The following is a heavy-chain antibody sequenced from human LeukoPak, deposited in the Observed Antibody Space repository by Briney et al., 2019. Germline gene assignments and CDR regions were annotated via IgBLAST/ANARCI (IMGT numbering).Heavy chain of an antibody. J-gene: IGHJ2*01. CDR1: GGSFSGYY. D-gene: IGHD5-24*01. Sequence: SETLSLTCAVYGGSFSGYYWSWIRQPPGKGLEWIGEINHSGSTNYNPPLKSRVTISVDTSKNQFSLKLSSVTAADTAVYYCARDRVATTAARWYFDLWGRGTLVTVSS. CDR2: INHSGST. CDR3: ARDRVATTAARWYFDL. V-gene: IGHV4-34*01.